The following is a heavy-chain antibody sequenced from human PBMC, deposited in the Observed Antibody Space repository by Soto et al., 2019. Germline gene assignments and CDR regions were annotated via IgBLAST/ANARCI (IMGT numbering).Heavy chain of an antibody. D-gene: IGHD3-9*01. Sequence: EVQLVQSGGGLVQPGGSLRLSCGASGFTFSSYWMTWVRQAPGKGLEWVANITPDGRDKYLVDSVKGRFAVARDNARNSLYLQMNSLRAEDTAIYYCARDRNYHILTTYYDGFDVWGQGTTVTVSS. CDR2: ITPDGRDK. V-gene: IGHV3-7*05. J-gene: IGHJ3*01. CDR1: GFTFSSYW. CDR3: ARDRNYHILTTYYDGFDV.